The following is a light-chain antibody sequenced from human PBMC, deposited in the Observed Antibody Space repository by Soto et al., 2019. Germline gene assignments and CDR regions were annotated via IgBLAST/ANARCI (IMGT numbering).Light chain of an antibody. Sequence: DIQITQSQSSLSASLGYIFTITFLTIQSISSYLNWYQQKPGKAPKLLIYAASSLQSGVPSRFSGSGSGTDFTLTISSLQPEDFATYYCQKSYSTRTFGQGTQV. V-gene: IGKV1-39*01. CDR3: QKSYSTRT. CDR1: QSISSY. CDR2: AAS. J-gene: IGKJ1*01.